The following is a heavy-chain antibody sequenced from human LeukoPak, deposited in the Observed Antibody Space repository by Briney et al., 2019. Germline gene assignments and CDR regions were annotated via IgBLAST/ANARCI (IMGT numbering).Heavy chain of an antibody. CDR1: GYSFTSYW. Sequence: GESLKISCKGSGYSFTSYWIGWVRQMPGKGLEWMGIIYPDDSDTRYSLSFQGQVTISADKSISTAYLQWSSLKASDTAMYYCARGSQGQGSAEYFKHWGPGTLVTVSS. V-gene: IGHV5-51*01. J-gene: IGHJ1*01. CDR3: ARGSQGQGSAEYFKH. D-gene: IGHD3-10*01. CDR2: IYPDDSDT.